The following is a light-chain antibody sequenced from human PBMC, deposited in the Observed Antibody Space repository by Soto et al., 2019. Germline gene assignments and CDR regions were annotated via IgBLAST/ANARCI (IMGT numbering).Light chain of an antibody. CDR2: DAS. Sequence: LQMTPSPSTLSAFVGDLVTITGRARQGISSWLAWYQQKPGKAPKLLIYDASSLESGVPYRFRGSGSGTEFTLTISSLQPDDFATYYCQQYNSKSATFGRGTKVDIK. J-gene: IGKJ1*01. CDR3: QQYNSKSAT. CDR1: QGISSW. V-gene: IGKV1-5*01.